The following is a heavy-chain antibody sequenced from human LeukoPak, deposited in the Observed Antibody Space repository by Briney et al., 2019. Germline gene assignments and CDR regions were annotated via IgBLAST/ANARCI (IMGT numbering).Heavy chain of an antibody. D-gene: IGHD3/OR15-3a*01. V-gene: IGHV4-61*02. J-gene: IGHJ4*02. CDR3: ARQTGSGLFILP. Sequence: PSETLSLTCTVSGGSISSGNYYWSWIRQPAGKELEWLGRIHARGTTNYNPSLKSRVTISLDTSNNQFSLKLNSVTAADTAVYYCARQTGSGLFILPGGQGTLVTVSS. CDR1: GGSISSGNYY. CDR2: IHARGTT.